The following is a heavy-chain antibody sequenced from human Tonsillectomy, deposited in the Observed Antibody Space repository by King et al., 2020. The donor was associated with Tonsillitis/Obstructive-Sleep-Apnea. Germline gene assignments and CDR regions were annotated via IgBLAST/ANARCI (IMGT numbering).Heavy chain of an antibody. D-gene: IGHD3-3*02. CDR2: INNDGGYT. CDR1: GFTFSSYS. CDR3: VKSLSQGLAPHDC. Sequence: VQLVESGGGLVQPGGSLRLSCSASGFTFSSYSMHWVRQAPGKGLEYVSGINNDGGYTPYADSVKGRFSISRDYSKNTLYLQMNSLRVEDTALYYCVKSLSQGLAPHDCWGRGILVTVSP. J-gene: IGHJ4*02. V-gene: IGHV3-64D*06.